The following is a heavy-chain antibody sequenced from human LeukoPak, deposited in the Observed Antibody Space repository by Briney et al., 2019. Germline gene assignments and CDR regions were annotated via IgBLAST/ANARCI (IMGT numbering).Heavy chain of an antibody. D-gene: IGHD3-22*01. J-gene: IGHJ4*02. CDR3: ARVTGYIVEDYFDY. Sequence: PSETLSLTCSVSGGSISSYYWSWIRQPPGKGLEWIGYIYYSGSTNYNPSLKSRVTISVDTSKNQFSLRLSSVTAADTAVYYGARVTGYIVEDYFDYWGQGTLVTVSS. CDR1: GGSISSYY. V-gene: IGHV4-59*01. CDR2: IYYSGST.